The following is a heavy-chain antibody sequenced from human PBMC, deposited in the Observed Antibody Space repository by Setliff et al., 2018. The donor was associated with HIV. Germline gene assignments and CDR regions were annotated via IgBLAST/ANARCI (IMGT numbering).Heavy chain of an antibody. CDR1: GYTFTSYY. CDR3: ARDRTARSWFDP. J-gene: IGHJ5*02. D-gene: IGHD6-25*01. Sequence: RASVKVSCKASGYTFTSYYMHWVRQAPGQGLEWMGIINPSSGSTSYAQKFQGRVTMTRDTSTSTVHMELSSLRSEDTAVYYCARDRTARSWFDPWGQGTLVTVSS. V-gene: IGHV1-46*01. CDR2: INPSSGST.